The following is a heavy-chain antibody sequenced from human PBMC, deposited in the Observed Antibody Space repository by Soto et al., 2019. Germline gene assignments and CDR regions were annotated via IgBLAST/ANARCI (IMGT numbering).Heavy chain of an antibody. D-gene: IGHD6-19*01. V-gene: IGHV4-34*01. CDR2: INHSGST. Sequence: SETLSLTCAVYGGSFSCYYWSWIRQPPGKGLEWIGEINHSGSTNYNPSLKSRVTISVDTSKNQFSLKLSSVTAADTAVYYCASSSGWPWTYYYYYGMDVWGQGTTVTVSS. CDR1: GGSFSCYY. J-gene: IGHJ6*02. CDR3: ASSSGWPWTYYYYYGMDV.